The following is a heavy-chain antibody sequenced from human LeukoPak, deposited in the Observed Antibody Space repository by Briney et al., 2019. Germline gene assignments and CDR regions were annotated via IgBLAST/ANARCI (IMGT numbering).Heavy chain of an antibody. D-gene: IGHD1-26*01. CDR2: ISYDGSNK. J-gene: IGHJ4*02. V-gene: IGHV3-30*03. Sequence: GGSLRLSCGASGFTFSSHGMHWVRQAPGKGLEWVAVISYDGSNKYYADSVEGRLTISRDNSKNTLYLQMNCLRPEDTAVYYCARDVSGSYSFDNWGQGSLVTVSS. CDR3: ARDVSGSYSFDN. CDR1: GFTFSSHG.